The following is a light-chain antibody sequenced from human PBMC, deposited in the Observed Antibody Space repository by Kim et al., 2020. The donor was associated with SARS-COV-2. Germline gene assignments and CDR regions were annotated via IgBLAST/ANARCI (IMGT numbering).Light chain of an antibody. V-gene: IGKV3-15*01. Sequence: EIVMTQSPATLSVSPGERATLSCRASQSVGSNLAWYQQKPGQAPRLLIYGASRRAPGIPARFSGSGSGTEFTLTISSLQSEDFAVYYCQHYNTLPLTFGGGTKVDIK. CDR1: QSVGSN. CDR3: QHYNTLPLT. CDR2: GAS. J-gene: IGKJ4*01.